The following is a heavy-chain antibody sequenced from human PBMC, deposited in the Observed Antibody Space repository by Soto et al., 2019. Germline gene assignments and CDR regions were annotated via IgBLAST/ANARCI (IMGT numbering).Heavy chain of an antibody. V-gene: IGHV1-69*12. Sequence: QVQLVQSGAEVKKPGSSVKVSCKASGGTFSSYAISWVRQAPGQGLEWMGGIIPIFGTANYAQKFQGRVTITADESTSTAYMELSSLRSEDTAVYYCARGPNTVGGDYYGMDVWGQGTTVTVSS. D-gene: IGHD1-26*01. CDR2: IIPIFGTA. J-gene: IGHJ6*02. CDR1: GGTFSSYA. CDR3: ARGPNTVGGDYYGMDV.